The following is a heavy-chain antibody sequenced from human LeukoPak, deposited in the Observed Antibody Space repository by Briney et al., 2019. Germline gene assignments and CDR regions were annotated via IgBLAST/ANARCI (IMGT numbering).Heavy chain of an antibody. D-gene: IGHD2-15*01. CDR2: ISYDGSNK. J-gene: IGHJ4*02. Sequence: GGSLRLSCAASGFTLSSYAMHWVRQAPGKGLEWVAVISYDGSNKYYADFVKGRFTISRDNSKNTLYLQMNSLRAEDTAAYYCARRYCSGGSCYSDYWGQGTLVTVSS. CDR3: ARRYCSGGSCYSDY. CDR1: GFTLSSYA. V-gene: IGHV3-30*01.